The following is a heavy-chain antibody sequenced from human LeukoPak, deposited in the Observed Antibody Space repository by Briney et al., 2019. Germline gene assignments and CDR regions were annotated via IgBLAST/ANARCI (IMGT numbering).Heavy chain of an antibody. Sequence: QPGGSLRLSCAASGFTFSNYAMSWVRQAPGKGLEWVSAISGSGDSTYYADSVKGRFTISRDNSKNTLYLQMNSLRAEDTAIYYCAKNSDFDSSGLSPWGQGTMVTVSS. J-gene: IGHJ5*02. V-gene: IGHV3-23*01. CDR2: ISGSGDST. CDR3: AKNSDFDSSGLSP. D-gene: IGHD3-22*01. CDR1: GFTFSNYA.